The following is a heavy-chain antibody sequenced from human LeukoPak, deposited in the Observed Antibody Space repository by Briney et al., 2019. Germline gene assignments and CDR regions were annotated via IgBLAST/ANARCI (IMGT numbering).Heavy chain of an antibody. CDR1: GYTFTSYG. CDR3: ARDGQWFGELLYYFDY. J-gene: IGHJ4*02. V-gene: IGHV1-18*04. Sequence: GASVKVSCKASGYTFTSYGISWVRQAPGQGLEGMGWISAYNGNTNYAQKLQGRVTMTTDTSTSTAYMELRSLRSDDTAVYYCARDGQWFGELLYYFDYWGLGTLVTVSS. CDR2: ISAYNGNT. D-gene: IGHD3-10*01.